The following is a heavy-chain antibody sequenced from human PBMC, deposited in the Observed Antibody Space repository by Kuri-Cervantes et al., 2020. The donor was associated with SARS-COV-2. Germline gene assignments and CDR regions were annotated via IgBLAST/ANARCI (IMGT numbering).Heavy chain of an antibody. J-gene: IGHJ5*02. D-gene: IGHD2-15*01. Sequence: GESLKISCTGSGFTFGDHNMNWVRQAPGKGLEWVASIGSSNYYKHYADLVKGRFTISRDNAKNSLYLQMSSLRADDTAMYYCARDQSIHFGVLVAATDVTWFDPWGQGTLVTVSS. CDR3: ARDQSIHFGVLVAATDVTWFDP. V-gene: IGHV3-21*01. CDR2: IGSSNYYK. CDR1: GFTFGDHN.